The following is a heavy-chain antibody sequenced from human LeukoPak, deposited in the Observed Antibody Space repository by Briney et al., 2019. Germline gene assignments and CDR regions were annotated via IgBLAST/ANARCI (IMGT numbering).Heavy chain of an antibody. CDR1: GFTFSSYA. CDR2: ISYDGSNK. J-gene: IGHJ4*02. D-gene: IGHD3-10*01. Sequence: PGRSLRLSCAASGFTFSSYAMHWVRQAPGKGLEWVAVISYDGSNKYYADSVKGRFTIPRDNSKNTLYLQMNSLRAEDTAVYYCARDFGVFGGQGTLVTVSS. CDR3: ARDFGVF. V-gene: IGHV3-30*04.